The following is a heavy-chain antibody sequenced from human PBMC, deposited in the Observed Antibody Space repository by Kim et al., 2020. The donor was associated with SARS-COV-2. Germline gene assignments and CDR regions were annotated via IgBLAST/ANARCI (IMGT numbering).Heavy chain of an antibody. V-gene: IGHV1-18*01. CDR1: GYTFTSYG. CDR2: ISAYNGNT. Sequence: ASVKVSCKASGYTFTSYGISWVRQAPGQGLEWMGWISAYNGNTNYAQKLQGRVTMTTDTSTSTAYMELRSPRSDDTAVYYCAREADYGSGSYYPPYYYGMDVWGQGTTGTVSS. D-gene: IGHD3-10*01. CDR3: AREADYGSGSYYPPYYYGMDV. J-gene: IGHJ6*01.